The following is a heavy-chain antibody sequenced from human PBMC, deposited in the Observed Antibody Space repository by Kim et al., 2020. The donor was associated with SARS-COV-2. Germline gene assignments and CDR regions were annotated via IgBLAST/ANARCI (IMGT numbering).Heavy chain of an antibody. CDR3: STLQMATILPDY. Sequence: DYAAPVQGRFTISSDDSINTLYLQMNSLKTEDTAVYYCSTLQMATILPDYWGQGTLVTVSS. D-gene: IGHD5-12*01. V-gene: IGHV3-15*01. J-gene: IGHJ4*02.